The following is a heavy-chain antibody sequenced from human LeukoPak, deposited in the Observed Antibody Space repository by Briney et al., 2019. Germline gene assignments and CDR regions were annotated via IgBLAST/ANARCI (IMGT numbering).Heavy chain of an antibody. CDR3: ARDLGPHSSSPNSGAFDI. CDR2: ITSSATT. D-gene: IGHD6-6*01. J-gene: IGHJ3*02. CDR1: GFTFSDYY. Sequence: GGSLRLSCAASGFTFSDYYMTWIRQAPGKGLEWVSYITSSATTYYADSVKGRFTISRDNAKTSLYLQMNSLRAEDTAVYYCARDLGPHSSSPNSGAFDIWGQGTMVTVSS. V-gene: IGHV3-11*04.